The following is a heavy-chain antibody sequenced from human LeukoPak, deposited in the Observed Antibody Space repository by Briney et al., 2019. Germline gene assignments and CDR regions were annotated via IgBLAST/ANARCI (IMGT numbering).Heavy chain of an antibody. D-gene: IGHD2/OR15-2a*01. CDR1: GESPSGYY. J-gene: IGHJ3*01. V-gene: IGHV4-34*01. Sequence: PSETLSLTCEVYGESPSGYYWSWIRQSPGKGLEWIGETTRSGTIVYNPSLKSRSTISVEMSKNQVSLNLSSVTAADTAVYYCARGHTWLGLVLRVAFDLWGQGTMVTVSS. CDR3: ARGHTWLGLVLRVAFDL. CDR2: TTRSGTI.